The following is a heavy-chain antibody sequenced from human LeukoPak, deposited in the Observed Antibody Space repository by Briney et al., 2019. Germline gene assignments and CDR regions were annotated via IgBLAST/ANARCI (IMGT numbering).Heavy chain of an antibody. CDR3: ARDVVPWELLPGVGDGTLEERFDY. J-gene: IGHJ4*02. D-gene: IGHD1-26*01. V-gene: IGHV3-23*01. Sequence: GGSLRLSCAASGFTFSSYAMSWVRQAPGLGLEWVSAVTPSGGTTYFADSVKGRFTISRDNAKNSLYLQMNSLRAEDTAVYYCARDVVPWELLPGVGDGTLEERFDYWGQGTLVTVSS. CDR2: VTPSGGTT. CDR1: GFTFSSYA.